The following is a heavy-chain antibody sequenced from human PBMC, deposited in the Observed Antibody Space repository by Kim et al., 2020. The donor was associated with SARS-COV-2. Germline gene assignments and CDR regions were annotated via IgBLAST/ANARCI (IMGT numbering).Heavy chain of an antibody. D-gene: IGHD3-16*02. Sequence: GGSLRLSCAASGFTFSSYSMNWVRQAPGKGLEWVSSISSSSSYIYYADSVKGRFTISRDNAKNSLYLQMNSLRAEDTAVYYCARPGGWGSYRYEAEVADYWGQGTLVTVSS. V-gene: IGHV3-21*01. J-gene: IGHJ4*02. CDR2: ISSSSSYI. CDR1: GFTFSSYS. CDR3: ARPGGWGSYRYEAEVADY.